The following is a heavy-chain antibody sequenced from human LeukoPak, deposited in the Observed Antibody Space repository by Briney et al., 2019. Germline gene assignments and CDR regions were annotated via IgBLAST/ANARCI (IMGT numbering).Heavy chain of an antibody. CDR1: GFTFSDNF. CDR2: TKNKAYSYTT. CDR3: TRAYFSGGYHYAFDM. D-gene: IGHD1-26*01. V-gene: IGHV3-72*01. Sequence: GSLRLSCAASGFTFSDNFMDWVRQAPGKGLEWVGRTKNKAYSYTTEYAASVKGRFTISRDDSKNSLSLQMNSLKTEDTAVYYCTRAYFSGGYHYAFDMWGQGTMVTVSS. J-gene: IGHJ3*02.